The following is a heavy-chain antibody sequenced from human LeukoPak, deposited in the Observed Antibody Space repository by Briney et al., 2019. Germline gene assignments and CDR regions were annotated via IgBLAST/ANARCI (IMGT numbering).Heavy chain of an antibody. V-gene: IGHV3-48*03. Sequence: GGSPRLSCAASGFTFSSSEMNWVRQAPGKGLEWVSYIGSSDTTVRYADSVEGRFTISRDNAKNSLYLQMNSLRAEDTAIYYCARLTVTTKDAFDIWGQGTMVIVSS. D-gene: IGHD4-17*01. J-gene: IGHJ3*02. CDR1: GFTFSSSE. CDR3: ARLTVTTKDAFDI. CDR2: IGSSDTTV.